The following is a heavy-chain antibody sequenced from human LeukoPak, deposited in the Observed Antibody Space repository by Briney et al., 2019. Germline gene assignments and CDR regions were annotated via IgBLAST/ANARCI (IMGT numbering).Heavy chain of an antibody. Sequence: SVKVSCKASGGTFSSYAISWVRQTPGQGLEWMERIIPILGIANYAQKFQGRVTITADKSTSTAYMELSSLRSEDTAVYYCARPASEYSSGWYIWYFDLWGRGTLVTVSS. CDR3: ARPASEYSSGWYIWYFDL. D-gene: IGHD6-19*01. V-gene: IGHV1-69*04. CDR2: IIPILGIA. J-gene: IGHJ2*01. CDR1: GGTFSSYA.